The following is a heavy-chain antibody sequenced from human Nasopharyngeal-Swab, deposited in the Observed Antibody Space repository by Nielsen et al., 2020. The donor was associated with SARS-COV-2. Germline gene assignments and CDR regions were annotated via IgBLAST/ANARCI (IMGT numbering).Heavy chain of an antibody. CDR3: ARDYYYDSSGPLDY. V-gene: IGHV4-61*02. CDR1: GGSISSGSYY. D-gene: IGHD3-22*01. CDR2: IYTSGST. J-gene: IGHJ4*02. Sequence: SETLSLTCTASGGSISSGSYYWSWIRQPAGKGLEWIGRIYTSGSTNYNPSLKSRVTISVDTSKNQFSLELSSVTAADTAVYYCARDYYYDSSGPLDYWGQGTLVTVSS.